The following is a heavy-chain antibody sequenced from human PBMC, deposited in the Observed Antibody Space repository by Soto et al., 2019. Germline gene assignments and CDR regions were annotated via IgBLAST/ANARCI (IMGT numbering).Heavy chain of an antibody. D-gene: IGHD5-18*01. V-gene: IGHV1-18*01. CDR2: ISAYNGNT. J-gene: IGHJ4*02. CDR1: GYTFTSYG. CDR3: ASPSRESDCGYSYGCLDY. Sequence: QVQLVQSGAEVKKPGASVKVSCKASGYTFTSYGISWVRQAPGQGLEWMGWISAYNGNTNYAQKLQVRVTMTTHTSTSTAYMELRSLRSDDTAVYYCASPSRESDCGYSYGCLDYWGQGTLVTVSS.